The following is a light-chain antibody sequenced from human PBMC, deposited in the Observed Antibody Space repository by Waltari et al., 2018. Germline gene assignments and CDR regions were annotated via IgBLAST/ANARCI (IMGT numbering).Light chain of an antibody. CDR1: SSNLGSNY. Sequence: QSVLTQPPSASGTPGQRVTISCPGSSSNLGSNYVYWYQQLPGTAPKLLIYRNNQRPSGVPDRFSGSKSGTSASLAISGLRSEDEADYYCAAWDDSLSGWVFGGGTKLTVL. J-gene: IGLJ3*02. V-gene: IGLV1-47*01. CDR2: RNN. CDR3: AAWDDSLSGWV.